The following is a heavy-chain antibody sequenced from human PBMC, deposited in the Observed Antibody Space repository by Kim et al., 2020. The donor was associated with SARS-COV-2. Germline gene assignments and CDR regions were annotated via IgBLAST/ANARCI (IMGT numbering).Heavy chain of an antibody. D-gene: IGHD3-3*01. J-gene: IGHJ4*02. V-gene: IGHV4-39*01. CDR2: IYYSGST. CDR3: ARRDYDFWSGYYS. Sequence: SETLSLTCTVSGGSISSSSYYWGWIRHPPGKGLEWIGSIYYSGSTYYNPSLKSRVTISVDTSKNQFSLKLSSVTAADTAVYYCARRDYDFWSGYYSWGQGTLVTVYS. CDR1: GGSISSSSYY.